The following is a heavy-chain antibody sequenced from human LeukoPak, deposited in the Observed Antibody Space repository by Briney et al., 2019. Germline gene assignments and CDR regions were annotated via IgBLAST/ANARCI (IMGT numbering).Heavy chain of an antibody. CDR3: ARDAWGIAVAGLLY. CDR2: IYNGDTT. J-gene: IGHJ4*02. D-gene: IGHD6-19*01. V-gene: IGHV3-53*01. CDR1: GFTFSAYS. Sequence: GGSLRLSCAASGFTFSAYSMDWVRQAPGKGLEFVSVIYNGDTTYYADSVKGRFTISRDNSKNTLFLQMDSLRAEDTAVYYCARDAWGIAVAGLLYWGQGTLVTVSS.